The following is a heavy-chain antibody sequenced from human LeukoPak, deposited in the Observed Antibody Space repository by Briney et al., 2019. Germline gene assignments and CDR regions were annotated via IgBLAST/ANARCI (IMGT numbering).Heavy chain of an antibody. CDR3: ARSFYDILIGYYQYFDY. CDR1: GFTFSSYW. D-gene: IGHD3-9*01. CDR2: IYRDGSS. Sequence: PGGSLRLSCAVSGFTFSSYWMHWVRQAPGKGLEWVSVIYRDGSSYYAESVKGRFTISRDNSKNTLYIQMNSLRAEDTAVYYCARSFYDILIGYYQYFDYWGQGTLVTVSS. V-gene: IGHV3-66*01. J-gene: IGHJ4*02.